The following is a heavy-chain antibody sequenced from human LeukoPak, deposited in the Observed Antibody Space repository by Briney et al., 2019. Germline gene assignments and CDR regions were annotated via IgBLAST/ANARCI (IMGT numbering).Heavy chain of an antibody. J-gene: IGHJ3*02. V-gene: IGHV4-59*08. CDR2: IYYSGST. CDR1: GGSISSYY. Sequence: SETLALTCTVSGGSISSYYWSWIRQPPGKGLEWIGYIYYSGSTNYNPSLKSRVTISVDTSKNQFSLKLSSVTAADTAVYYCAKQRRDAFDIWGQGTMVTVSS. CDR3: AKQRRDAFDI.